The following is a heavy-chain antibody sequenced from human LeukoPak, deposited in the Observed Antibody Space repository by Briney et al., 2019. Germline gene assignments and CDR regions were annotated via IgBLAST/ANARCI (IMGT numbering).Heavy chain of an antibody. CDR2: INHSGST. CDR3: ARGPTISETGYFDY. J-gene: IGHJ4*03. D-gene: IGHD1-1*01. Sequence: SETLSLTCAVYGVSFSGYYWSWIRQPPGKGLEWIGEINHSGSTNYNPSLKSRVTISVDTSKNQFSLKLSSVTAADTAVYYCARGPTISETGYFDYWGQGTLVTVSS. CDR1: GVSFSGYY. V-gene: IGHV4-34*01.